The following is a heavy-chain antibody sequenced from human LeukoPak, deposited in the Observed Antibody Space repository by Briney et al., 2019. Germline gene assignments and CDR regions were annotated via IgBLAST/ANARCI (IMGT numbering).Heavy chain of an antibody. Sequence: SQTLSLTCAISGDSVSSNSAAWNWLGHPPSRGLDWLGGTYYGSKWYNDYAVSVKSRITINPGTSKNQFSLQLNSVTPEDTAVYYCARVRYSGYDFYYYYGMDVWGKGTTVTVSS. D-gene: IGHD5-12*01. CDR1: GDSVSSNSAA. J-gene: IGHJ6*04. CDR2: TYYGSKWYN. CDR3: ARVRYSGYDFYYYYGMDV. V-gene: IGHV6-1*01.